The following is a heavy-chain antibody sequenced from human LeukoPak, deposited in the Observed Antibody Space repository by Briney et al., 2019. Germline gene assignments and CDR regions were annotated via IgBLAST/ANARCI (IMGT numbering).Heavy chain of an antibody. CDR1: GFTFTNYW. D-gene: IGHD3-22*01. CDR3: AKGRGTMIVVETY. V-gene: IGHV3-7*01. Sequence: GGSLRLSCAASGFTFTNYWMSWVRQAPGKGLELVANIKQDRSEKYYVDSVKGRFTISRDNAKNTLYLQVNSLRAEDTAVYYCAKGRGTMIVVETYWGQGTLVTVSS. J-gene: IGHJ4*02. CDR2: IKQDRSEK.